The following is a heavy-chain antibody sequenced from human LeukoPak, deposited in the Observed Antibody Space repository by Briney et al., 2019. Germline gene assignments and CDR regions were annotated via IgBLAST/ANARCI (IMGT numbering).Heavy chain of an antibody. CDR3: ARGRRYSPL. CDR1: GDSINSYY. CDR2: IYYSGTT. Sequence: PSETLSLTCTVSGDSINSYYWNWIRQPPGKGLEWVGHIYYSGTTNYNPSLKSRVTISVDTSKNQFSLKLSSVTAADTAVYYCARGRRYSPLWGQGTLVTVSS. D-gene: IGHD6-13*01. V-gene: IGHV4-59*01. J-gene: IGHJ4*02.